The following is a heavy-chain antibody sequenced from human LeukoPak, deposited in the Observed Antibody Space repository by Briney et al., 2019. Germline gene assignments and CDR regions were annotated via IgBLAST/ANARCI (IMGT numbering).Heavy chain of an antibody. J-gene: IGHJ6*02. D-gene: IGHD3-22*01. CDR1: GFTVSSNY. Sequence: PGGSLRLSCAASGFTVSSNYTSWVRQAPGKGLEWVSVIYSGGSTYYADSVKGRFTISRDNSKNTLYLQMNSLRAEDTAVYYCARGYYDIVSMDVWGQGTTVTVSS. CDR3: ARGYYDIVSMDV. V-gene: IGHV3-53*01. CDR2: IYSGGST.